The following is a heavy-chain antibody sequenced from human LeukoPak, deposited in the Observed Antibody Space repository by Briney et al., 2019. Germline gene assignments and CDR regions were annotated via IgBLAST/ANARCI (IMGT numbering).Heavy chain of an antibody. CDR1: GVTFSSDT. J-gene: IGHJ4*02. V-gene: IGHV1-69*06. D-gene: IGHD2-2*03. CDR2: IIPIFGTT. Sequence: SMKVSCKASGVTFSSDTITWVRQAHGQGLEWMGGIIPIFGTTTSAQKFQGRVTVTADKSTSTAYMELSSLRSEDTAVYYCARDSISGYCSSTSCYDLGYWGQGTLVTVSS. CDR3: ARDSISGYCSSTSCYDLGY.